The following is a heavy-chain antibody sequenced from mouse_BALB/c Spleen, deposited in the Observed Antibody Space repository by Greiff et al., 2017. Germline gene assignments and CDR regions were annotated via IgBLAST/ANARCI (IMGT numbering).Heavy chain of an antibody. D-gene: IGHD1-1*01. CDR2: ISSGGST. Sequence: EVKLMESGGGLVKPGGSLKLSCAASGFTFSSYAMSWVRQTPEKRLEWVASISSGGSTYYPDSVKGRFTISRDNARNILYLQMSSLRSEDTAMYYCARGDYGAWFAYWGQGTLVTVSA. J-gene: IGHJ3*01. CDR3: ARGDYGAWFAY. V-gene: IGHV5-6-5*01. CDR1: GFTFSSYA.